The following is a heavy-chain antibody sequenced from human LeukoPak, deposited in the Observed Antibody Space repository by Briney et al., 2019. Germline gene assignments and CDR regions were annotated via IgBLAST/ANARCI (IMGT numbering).Heavy chain of an antibody. J-gene: IGHJ4*02. V-gene: IGHV3-66*01. CDR3: AKWIPTFGSHYYFDY. CDR1: GFIVSNNY. Sequence: GGSLRLSCAASGFIVSNNYMSWVRQAPEKGLEWVSIIYRGGDTYYADSVKGRFTISRDNSKNTLYLQMNSLRAEDTAVYYCAKWIPTFGSHYYFDYWGQGTLVTVSS. D-gene: IGHD3-3*01. CDR2: IYRGGDT.